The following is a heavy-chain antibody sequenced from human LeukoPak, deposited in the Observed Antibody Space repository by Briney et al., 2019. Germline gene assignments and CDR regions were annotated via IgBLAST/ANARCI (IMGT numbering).Heavy chain of an antibody. CDR1: GYTFTSCG. CDR2: ISAYNANT. Sequence: ASVKVSCKASGYTFTSCGISWVRQAPGQGLEWMGWISAYNANTNYAQKLQGRVTMTTDTSTSTAYMELRSLRSDDTAVYYCARDRYYDSSGYYPGYYYYGMDVWGQGTTVTVSS. D-gene: IGHD3-22*01. V-gene: IGHV1-18*01. CDR3: ARDRYYDSSGYYPGYYYYGMDV. J-gene: IGHJ6*02.